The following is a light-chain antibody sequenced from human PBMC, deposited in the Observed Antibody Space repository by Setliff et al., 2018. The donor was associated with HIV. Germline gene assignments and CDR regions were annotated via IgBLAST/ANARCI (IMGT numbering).Light chain of an antibody. J-gene: IGLJ1*01. CDR3: ASHRDTNTLEV. CDR2: SVN. CDR1: NSDIGSHDY. Sequence: QSVLTQPASVSGSPGQSITISCSGTNSDIGSHDYVSWYQQHPGKAPKLIIVSVNYRPSGVSDRFSGSKSGNTASLTISGLQPEDEADYYCASHRDTNTLEVFGTGTKVTV. V-gene: IGLV2-14*03.